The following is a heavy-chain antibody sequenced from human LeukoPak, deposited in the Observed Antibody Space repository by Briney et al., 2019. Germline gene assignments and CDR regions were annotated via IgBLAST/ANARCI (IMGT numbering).Heavy chain of an antibody. CDR2: ISYDGVNK. CDR1: GFTFSSYA. CDR3: ARDSRGYYYFDY. V-gene: IGHV3-30-3*01. Sequence: GGSLRLSCAASGFTFSSYALHWVRQAPGKGLEWVAAISYDGVNKFYANSVKGRFTISGDNSKKTLYLQMNSLRGEDTAVYYCARDSRGYYYFDYWGQGTLVTVSS. D-gene: IGHD3-22*01. J-gene: IGHJ4*02.